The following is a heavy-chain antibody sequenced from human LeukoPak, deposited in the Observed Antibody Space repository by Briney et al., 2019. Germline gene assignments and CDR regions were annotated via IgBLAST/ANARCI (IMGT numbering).Heavy chain of an antibody. Sequence: ASVKVSCKASGYTFTSYAMHWVHQAPGQRLEWMGWINAGNGNTKYSQKFQGRVTITRDTSASTAYMELSSLRSEDTAVYYCARGSGYPTAYFDYWGQGTLVTVSS. V-gene: IGHV1-3*01. J-gene: IGHJ4*02. D-gene: IGHD3-16*02. CDR1: GYTFTSYA. CDR3: ARGSGYPTAYFDY. CDR2: INAGNGNT.